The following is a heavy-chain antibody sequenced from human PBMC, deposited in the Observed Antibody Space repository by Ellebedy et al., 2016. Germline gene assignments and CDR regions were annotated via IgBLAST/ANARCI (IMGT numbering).Heavy chain of an antibody. Sequence: GESLKLSXATSGFTFSNFFMRWVRQAPGEGLEWVSTISGGGDTIFSADSVKGRFTISRDNSRNTLYLQMNSLRAEDTAVYYCRHGHYSDYWGQGTLVTVSS. J-gene: IGHJ4*02. CDR1: GFTFSNFF. CDR3: RHGHYSDY. CDR2: ISGGGDTI. V-gene: IGHV3-23*01.